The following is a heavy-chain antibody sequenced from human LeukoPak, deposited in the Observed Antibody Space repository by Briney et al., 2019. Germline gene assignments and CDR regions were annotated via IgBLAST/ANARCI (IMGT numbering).Heavy chain of an antibody. Sequence: PSETLSLTCTVSGGSITNYYWSWIRQPPGKGLEWIGYISYSGSTNYSPSLKSRVTISVDRSKKQFSLRLSSVTAADTAVYYCARDDYVGNPGIAYWGQGTLVTVSS. CDR2: ISYSGST. V-gene: IGHV4-59*01. CDR3: ARDDYVGNPGIAY. J-gene: IGHJ4*02. CDR1: GGSITNYY. D-gene: IGHD4-23*01.